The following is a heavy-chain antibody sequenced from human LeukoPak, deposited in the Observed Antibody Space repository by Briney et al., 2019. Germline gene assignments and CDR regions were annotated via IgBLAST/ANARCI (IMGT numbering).Heavy chain of an antibody. Sequence: GGSLRLSCAASGFIFNIYAMHWVRRAPGKGLEWVAVISYDGSDKDYADSVKGRFTISRDNSKNTLHLQMDSLRAEDTAVYYCAREVATTSDYWGQGTLVTVSP. CDR1: GFIFNIYA. CDR3: AREVATTSDY. V-gene: IGHV3-30*04. CDR2: ISYDGSDK. D-gene: IGHD5-12*01. J-gene: IGHJ4*02.